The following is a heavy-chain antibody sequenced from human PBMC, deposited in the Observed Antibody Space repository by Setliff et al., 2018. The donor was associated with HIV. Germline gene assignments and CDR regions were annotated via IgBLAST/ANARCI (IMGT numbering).Heavy chain of an antibody. J-gene: IGHJ6*02. CDR2: IYHSGST. V-gene: IGHV4-38-2*02. Sequence: SETQSLTCAVSGYSISSGYYWGWIRQPPGKGLEWIGSIYHSGSTYYNPSLKSRVTISVDTSKNQFSLKLSSVTAADTAVYYCARDNGARGHYYYGMDVWGQGTTVTVS. D-gene: IGHD2-8*01. CDR3: ARDNGARGHYYYGMDV. CDR1: GYSISSGYY.